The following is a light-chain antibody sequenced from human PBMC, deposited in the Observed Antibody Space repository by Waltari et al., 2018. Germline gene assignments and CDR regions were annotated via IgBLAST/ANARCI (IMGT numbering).Light chain of an antibody. CDR3: LQDYNYPHT. CDR1: QGIRNV. V-gene: IGKV1-6*01. J-gene: IGKJ1*01. Sequence: AIQMTQSPSSLSASVGDRITITCRASQGIRNVLGWYTQKPGKAPNLLISAASSLQSGVPSRFSGSGSGTDFTLTISSLQPEDFATYYCLQDYNYPHTFGQGTKVEIK. CDR2: AAS.